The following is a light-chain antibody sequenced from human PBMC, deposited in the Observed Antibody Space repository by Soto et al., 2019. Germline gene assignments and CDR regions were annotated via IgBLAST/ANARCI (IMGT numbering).Light chain of an antibody. CDR3: QQSYGTPII. V-gene: IGKV1-39*01. Sequence: DIQMTQSPFSLSAPVGDRVTITCRASQSISNYSNLYQQKQGKAPKLLIYAASTLQSGVPSRFSGSGSGTDFTLTISSLQPEDSATYYCQQSYGTPIIFGQGTRLDIK. CDR2: AAS. CDR1: QSISNY. J-gene: IGKJ5*01.